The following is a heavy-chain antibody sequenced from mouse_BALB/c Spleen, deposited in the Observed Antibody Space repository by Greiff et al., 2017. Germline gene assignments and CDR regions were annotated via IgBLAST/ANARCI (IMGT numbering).Heavy chain of an antibody. CDR2: INPGSGGT. CDR1: GYAFTNYL. CDR3: ARDGFGYGYDGWFAY. D-gene: IGHD2-2*01. J-gene: IGHJ3*01. Sequence: QVQLQQSGAELVRPGTSVKVSCKASGYAFTNYLIEWVKQRPGQGLEWIGVINPGSGGTNYNEKFKGKATLTADKSSSTAYMQLSSLTSDDSAVYFCARDGFGYGYDGWFAYWGQGTLVTVSA. V-gene: IGHV1-54*01.